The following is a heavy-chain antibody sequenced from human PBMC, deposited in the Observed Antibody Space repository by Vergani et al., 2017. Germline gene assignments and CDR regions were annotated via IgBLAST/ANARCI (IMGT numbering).Heavy chain of an antibody. CDR1: RYTFTPFS. CDR2: IDPSDSYT. D-gene: IGHD1-1*01. J-gene: IGHJ5*02. V-gene: IGHV5-10-1*01. Sequence: EVQLVQSGAEVKKPGESLRISSQPSRYTFTPFSIRWVRQMPGQALECFGSIDPSDSYTNYSPSFQGHVTISADKSISTAYLQWSSLKASDTAMYYCARRKSGNWFDPWGQGTLVTVSS. CDR3: ARRKSGNWFDP.